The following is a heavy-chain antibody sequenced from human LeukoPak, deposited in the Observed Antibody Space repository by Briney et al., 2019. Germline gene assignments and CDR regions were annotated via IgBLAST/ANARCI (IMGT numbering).Heavy chain of an antibody. D-gene: IGHD3-22*01. CDR3: ARDGQRSGYYLQFDY. CDR2: IYSGGST. Sequence: GGSLRLSCAASGFTVSSNYMSWVRQAPGKGLEWGSVIYSGGSTYYADSVEGRFTISRDNSKNTLYLQMNSLRAEDTAVYYCARDGQRSGYYLQFDYWGQGTLVTVSS. V-gene: IGHV3-66*02. CDR1: GFTVSSNY. J-gene: IGHJ4*02.